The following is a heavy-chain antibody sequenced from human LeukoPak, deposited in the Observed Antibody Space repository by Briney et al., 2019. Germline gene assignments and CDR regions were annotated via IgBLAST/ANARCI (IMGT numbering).Heavy chain of an antibody. CDR1: GFTFSNAW. CDR3: TTENGDYVPEYFDY. CDR2: IKSKTDGGTT. D-gene: IGHD4-17*01. Sequence: KPGGSLRLSCAASGFTFSNAWMSWVRQAPGKGLEWVGRIKSKTDGGTTDYAAPVKGRFTISRDDSKNTLYLEMNSLKTEDTAVCYCTTENGDYVPEYFDYWGQGTLVTVPS. J-gene: IGHJ4*02. V-gene: IGHV3-15*01.